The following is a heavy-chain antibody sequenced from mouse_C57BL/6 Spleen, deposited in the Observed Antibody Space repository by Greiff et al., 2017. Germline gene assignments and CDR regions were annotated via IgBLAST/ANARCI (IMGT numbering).Heavy chain of an antibody. Sequence: EVQLQQSGPELVKPGASVKISCKASGYTFTDYYMNWVKQSHGKSLEWIGDINPNNGGTSYNQKFKGKATLTVDKSSSTAYMELRSLTSEDSAVYYCARGGIPYGSSHYAMDYWGQGTSVTVSS. CDR2: INPNNGGT. CDR3: ARGGIPYGSSHYAMDY. CDR1: GYTFTDYY. D-gene: IGHD1-1*01. V-gene: IGHV1-26*01. J-gene: IGHJ4*01.